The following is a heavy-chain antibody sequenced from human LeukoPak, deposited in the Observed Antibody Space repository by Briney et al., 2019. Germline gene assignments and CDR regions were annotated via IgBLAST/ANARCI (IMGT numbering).Heavy chain of an antibody. J-gene: IGHJ3*02. CDR1: GFTFSSYS. CDR3: ARSYYDSSGPYDAFDI. V-gene: IGHV3-21*01. D-gene: IGHD3-22*01. CDR2: ISSSSSYI. Sequence: GGSLRPSCAASGFTFSSYSMNWVRQAPGKGLEWVSSISSSSSYIYYADSVKGRFTISRGNAKNSLYLQMNSLRAEDTAVYYCARSYYDSSGPYDAFDIWGQGTMVTVSS.